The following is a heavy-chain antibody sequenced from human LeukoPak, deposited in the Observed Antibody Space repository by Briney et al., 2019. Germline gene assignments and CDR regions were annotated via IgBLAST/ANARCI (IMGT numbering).Heavy chain of an antibody. CDR1: GFTVSSNY. D-gene: IGHD6-19*01. V-gene: IGHV3-53*01. Sequence: GGSLRLSCAASGFTVSSNYMSWVRQAPGKGLEWVSVIYSGGSTYYADSVKGRFTISRDNSKNTLYLQMNSLRAEDTAVYYCARSREEPGIAVFDYWGQGTLVTVSS. J-gene: IGHJ4*02. CDR3: ARSREEPGIAVFDY. CDR2: IYSGGST.